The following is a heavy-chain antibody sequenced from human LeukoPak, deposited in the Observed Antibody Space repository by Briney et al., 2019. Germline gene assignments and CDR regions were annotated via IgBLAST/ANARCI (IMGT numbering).Heavy chain of an antibody. D-gene: IGHD6-13*01. V-gene: IGHV3-48*01. CDR3: ARETPDSSSWTVFDY. CDR2: ITISSTTI. Sequence: GGSLRLSCAASGFTFSSYSMNWVRQAPGKGLEWVSYITISSTTIYYADSVKGRFTISRDSAKNSLYLQMNSLRVEDTAVYYCARETPDSSSWTVFDYWGQGTLVTVSS. CDR1: GFTFSSYS. J-gene: IGHJ4*02.